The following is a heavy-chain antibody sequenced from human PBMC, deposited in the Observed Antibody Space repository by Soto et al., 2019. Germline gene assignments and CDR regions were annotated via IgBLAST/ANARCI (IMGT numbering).Heavy chain of an antibody. J-gene: IGHJ4*02. CDR3: ARDFCPVPTCYDL. D-gene: IGHD2-2*01. V-gene: IGHV3-48*03. CDR2: ISSRGSTI. CDR1: GFTFSSYE. Sequence: PGGSLRLSCAASGFTFSSYEMSWVRQAPGKGLEWISYISSRGSTIYYADPVKGRFTISRDQSMNTLYLQMNSLRAEDTAVYYCARDFCPVPTCYDLWGQGVLVTVSS.